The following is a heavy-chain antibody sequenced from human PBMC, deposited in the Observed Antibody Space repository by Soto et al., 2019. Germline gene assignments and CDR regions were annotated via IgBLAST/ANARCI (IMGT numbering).Heavy chain of an antibody. D-gene: IGHD5-12*01. J-gene: IGHJ3*02. V-gene: IGHV3-11*01. CDR1: GFTFSDYY. CDR3: ARATDGYSGYDRRAFDI. Sequence: GGSLRLSCAASGFTFSDYYMSWIRQAPGKGLEWVSYISSSGSTIYYADSVKGRFTISRDNAKNSLYLQMNSLRAEDTAVYYCARATDGYSGYDRRAFDIWGQGTMVTISS. CDR2: ISSSGSTI.